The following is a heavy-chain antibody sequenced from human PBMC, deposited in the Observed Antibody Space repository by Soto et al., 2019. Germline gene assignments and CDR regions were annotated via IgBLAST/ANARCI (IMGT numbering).Heavy chain of an antibody. Sequence: EVQLLDSGGKLVQPGGSLPLSCAASGFTFSTYAMAWVRQAPGKGLEWVSGVSASGLNTDYADHVKGRFYISRDNSKNTVSLHMNSLRAEDTALYYCAKERPRRTSGYFFEYWGQGTPVTVSS. V-gene: IGHV3-23*01. CDR3: AKERPRRTSGYFFEY. J-gene: IGHJ4*02. CDR1: GFTFSTYA. D-gene: IGHD1-1*01. CDR2: VSASGLNT.